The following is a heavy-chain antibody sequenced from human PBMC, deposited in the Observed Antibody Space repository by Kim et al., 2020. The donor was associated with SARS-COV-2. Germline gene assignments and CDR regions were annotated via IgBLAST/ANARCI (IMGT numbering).Heavy chain of an antibody. D-gene: IGHD3-16*01. Sequence: TYAQGFQGRFVVSLDPSVSTAYLQIKSLKAEDTAVYYCARVESYALVFDYWGQGTLVTVSP. J-gene: IGHJ4*02. CDR3: ARVESYALVFDY. V-gene: IGHV7-4-1*02.